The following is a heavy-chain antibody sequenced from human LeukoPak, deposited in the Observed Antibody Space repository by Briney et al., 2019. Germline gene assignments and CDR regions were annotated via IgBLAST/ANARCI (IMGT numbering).Heavy chain of an antibody. V-gene: IGHV3-23*01. D-gene: IGHD5-24*01. Sequence: GGSLRLSCAASGFTFSTYAMSWVRQAPGKGLKWVSCISGSGGSTYYADSVKGRFTISRDNSKNTLYLQMNSLRAEDTAVYYCARDSDGYRRSFAYWGQGTLVTVSS. CDR3: ARDSDGYRRSFAY. CDR1: GFTFSTYA. CDR2: ISGSGGST. J-gene: IGHJ4*02.